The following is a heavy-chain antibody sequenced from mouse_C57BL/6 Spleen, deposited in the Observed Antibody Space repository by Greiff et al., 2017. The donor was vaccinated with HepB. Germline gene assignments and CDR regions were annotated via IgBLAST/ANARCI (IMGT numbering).Heavy chain of an antibody. CDR1: GFNIKDYY. CDR3: TSYDYDGYYFDY. J-gene: IGHJ2*01. Sequence: EVQGVESGAELVRPGASVKLSCTASGFNIKDYYMHWVKQRPEQGLEWIGRIDPEDGDTEYAPKFQGKATMTADTSSNTAYLQLSSLTSEDTAVYYCTSYDYDGYYFDYWGQGTTLTVSS. D-gene: IGHD2-4*01. V-gene: IGHV14-1*01. CDR2: IDPEDGDT.